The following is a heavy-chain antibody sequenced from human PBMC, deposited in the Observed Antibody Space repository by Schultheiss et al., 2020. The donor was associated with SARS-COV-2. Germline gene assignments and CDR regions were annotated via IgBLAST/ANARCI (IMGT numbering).Heavy chain of an antibody. CDR3: ARSMFDP. Sequence: ASVKVSCKASGYTFTSYDINWVRQAPGQGLEWMGRINPNSGGTNYAQKFQGRVTMTRDTSISTAYMELSRLRSDDTAVYYFARSMFDPWGQGTLVTVSS. CDR2: INPNSGGT. J-gene: IGHJ5*02. V-gene: IGHV1-2*06. CDR1: GYTFTSYD. D-gene: IGHD6-6*01.